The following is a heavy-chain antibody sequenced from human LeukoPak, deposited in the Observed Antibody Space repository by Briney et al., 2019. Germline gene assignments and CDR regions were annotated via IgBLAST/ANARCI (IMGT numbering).Heavy chain of an antibody. Sequence: SLKVSSKASGYTFHSNDINWVRQATGQGLEWMGWMNPGTGNTGYAPRFLGRVTMTRDTSTSTAYLHLSSLTSADTAVYYCARGRFDPWGQGTHVIVSS. CDR1: GYTFHSND. J-gene: IGHJ5*02. V-gene: IGHV1-8*01. CDR3: ARGRFDP. CDR2: MNPGTGNT.